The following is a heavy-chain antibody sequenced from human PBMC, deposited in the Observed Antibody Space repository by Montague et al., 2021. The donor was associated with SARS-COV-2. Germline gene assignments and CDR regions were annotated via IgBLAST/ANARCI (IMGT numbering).Heavy chain of an antibody. J-gene: IGHJ4*02. CDR1: GFSLSTSGMC. CDR3: ARKRPASGAYAGLFFDF. Sequence: PALVKPTQTLTLTCTFSGFSLSTSGMCVSWIRQPPGKALEWLALIDWDDDKYYTTSLKTRLTISKDTSKNQVVLTMSNMDPVDTATYYCARKRPASGAYAGLFFDFWGQGALVTVSA. D-gene: IGHD5-12*01. V-gene: IGHV2-70*01. CDR2: IDWDDDK.